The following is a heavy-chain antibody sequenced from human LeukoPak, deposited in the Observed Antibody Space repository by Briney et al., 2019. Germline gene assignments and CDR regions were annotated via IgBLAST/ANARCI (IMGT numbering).Heavy chain of an antibody. D-gene: IGHD6-19*01. CDR3: AKGPQYSTGWPNGGFDY. J-gene: IGHJ4*02. CDR1: GFTFNNYA. Sequence: GGSLRLPCATTGFTFNNYAMSWVRQAPGKGLXXXXXXXNNGGYTIYADSVKGRFTISRDNSKNTVYLQMSSLRAEDAAVYYCAKGPQYSTGWPNGGFDYWGQGTLVTVSS. V-gene: IGHV3-23*01. CDR2: XXNNGGYT.